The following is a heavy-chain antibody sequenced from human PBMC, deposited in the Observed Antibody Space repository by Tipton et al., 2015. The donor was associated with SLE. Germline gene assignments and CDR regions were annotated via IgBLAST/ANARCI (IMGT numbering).Heavy chain of an antibody. D-gene: IGHD3-3*01. V-gene: IGHV3-30*01. CDR2: ISYDGSNK. CDR3: ARDRERFLEWLLIDH. Sequence: QVQLVQSGGGVVQPGRSLRLSCAASGFTFSSYAMHWVRQAPGKGLEWVAVISYDGSNKYYADSVKGRFTISRDNSKNTLYLQMNSLRAEDTAVYYCARDRERFLEWLLIDHWGQGTLVTVSS. J-gene: IGHJ5*02. CDR1: GFTFSSYA.